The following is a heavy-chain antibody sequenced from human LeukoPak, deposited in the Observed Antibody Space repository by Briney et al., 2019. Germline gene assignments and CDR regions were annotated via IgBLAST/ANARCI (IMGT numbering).Heavy chain of an antibody. CDR1: GGSISSGGYY. V-gene: IGHV4-31*03. D-gene: IGHD3-22*01. CDR3: ARGDGSGYCFDY. J-gene: IGHJ4*02. Sequence: TLTLTCTVSGGSISSGGYYWSWIRQHPGKGLEWIGYIYYSGSTYYNPSLKSRVTISVDTSKNQFSLKLSSVTAADTAVYYCARGDGSGYCFDYWGQGTLVTVSS. CDR2: IYYSGST.